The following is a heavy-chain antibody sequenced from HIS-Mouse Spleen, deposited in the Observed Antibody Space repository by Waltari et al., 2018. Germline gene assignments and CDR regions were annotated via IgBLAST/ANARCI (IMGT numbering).Heavy chain of an antibody. Sequence: QLQLQESGPGLVKPSETLSLTCTVSGGPISSRSYYLGWIRQPPGKGLEWIGSIYYSGSTYYNPSLKSRVTISVDTSKNQFSLKLSSVTAADTAVYYCAREIPYSSSWYDWYFDLWGRGTLVTVSS. CDR1: GGPISSRSYY. D-gene: IGHD6-13*01. CDR3: AREIPYSSSWYDWYFDL. CDR2: IYYSGST. V-gene: IGHV4-39*07. J-gene: IGHJ2*01.